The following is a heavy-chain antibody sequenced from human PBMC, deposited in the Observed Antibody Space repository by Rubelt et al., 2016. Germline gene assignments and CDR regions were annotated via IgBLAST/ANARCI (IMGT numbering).Heavy chain of an antibody. J-gene: IGHJ4*02. CDR1: GYTFTSYD. V-gene: IGHV1-8*01. CDR3: ARALTRTLTTDPYHFDY. CDR2: MNPNSGNT. D-gene: IGHD4-17*01. Sequence: QVQLVQSGAEVKKPGASVKVSCKASGYTFTSYDINWVRQATGQGLEWMGWMNPNSGNTGYAQRFQGGVAMTRNTSISTAYMGLSSRRYEDTAVYYCARALTRTLTTDPYHFDYWGQGTLVTVSS.